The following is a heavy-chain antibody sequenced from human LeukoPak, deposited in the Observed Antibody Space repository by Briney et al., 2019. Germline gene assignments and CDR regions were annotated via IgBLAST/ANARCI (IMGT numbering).Heavy chain of an antibody. V-gene: IGHV1-69*05. D-gene: IGHD2-2*01. Sequence: SAKVSCKASGGTFSSYAISWVRQAPRQRLEWRGGIIPIVGTANYAQKFQGRVTITTDESTSTAYMELSSLRSEDTAVYYCARGRKAGCSSTSCYGHWFDPWGQGTLVTVSS. CDR2: IIPIVGTA. CDR3: ARGRKAGCSSTSCYGHWFDP. J-gene: IGHJ5*02. CDR1: GGTFSSYA.